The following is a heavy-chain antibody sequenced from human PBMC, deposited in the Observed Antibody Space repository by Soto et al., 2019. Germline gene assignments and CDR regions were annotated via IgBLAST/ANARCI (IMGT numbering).Heavy chain of an antibody. D-gene: IGHD5-12*01. CDR1: GFTFSSNW. J-gene: IGHJ4*02. Sequence: EMHLVVSGGGLVQPGGSLRLSCADSGFTFSSNWMAWVRQAPGKGLEWVANIKQDGSETYYVDSVNGRFTISRDNAKNSLYLQMNSLRAEDSAVYYCARDAGYNRFDYWGQGTLVTVSS. CDR2: IKQDGSET. V-gene: IGHV3-7*03. CDR3: ARDAGYNRFDY.